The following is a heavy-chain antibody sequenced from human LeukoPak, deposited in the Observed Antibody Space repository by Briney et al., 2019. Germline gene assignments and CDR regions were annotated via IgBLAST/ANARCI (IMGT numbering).Heavy chain of an antibody. CDR2: IRNKANSYAT. Sequence: GGSLKLSCAASGFTFSGSAMHWVRQASGKGLEWVGRIRNKANSYATAYTASVKGRSTISRDDSKNTAYLQMNSLKTEDTAAYYCTRYSSSDNWFDPWGQGTLVTVSS. CDR3: TRYSSSDNWFDP. D-gene: IGHD6-6*01. J-gene: IGHJ5*02. CDR1: GFTFSGSA. V-gene: IGHV3-73*01.